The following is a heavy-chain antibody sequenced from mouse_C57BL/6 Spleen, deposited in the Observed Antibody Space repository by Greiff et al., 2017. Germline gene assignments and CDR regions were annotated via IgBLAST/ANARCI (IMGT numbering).Heavy chain of an antibody. CDR1: GYTFTSYW. Sequence: QVQLQQPGAELVKPGASVKLSCKASGYTFTSYWMHWVKQRPGQGLEWIGMIHPNSGSTNYNEKFKSKATLTVDKSSSTAYMQLSSLTSEHSAVFYCARPPYYPRDYWGQGTSVTVSS. CDR3: ARPPYYPRDY. V-gene: IGHV1-64*01. CDR2: IHPNSGST. J-gene: IGHJ4*01.